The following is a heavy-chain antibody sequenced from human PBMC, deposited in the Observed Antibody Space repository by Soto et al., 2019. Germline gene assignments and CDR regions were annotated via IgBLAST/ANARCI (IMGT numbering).Heavy chain of an antibody. CDR3: ASLGVGDWANYYYYYGMDV. Sequence: EVQLLESGGGFVQPGGSLRLSCAATGFTFSVYAMTWVRQAPGKGLEWVSAVTANVGSTYSADSVKGRFTISRDNSKNTLFLQMNSLRSEYTAVYYCASLGVGDWANYYYYYGMDVWGQGTTVTVSS. D-gene: IGHD2-21*02. V-gene: IGHV3-23*01. CDR2: VTANVGST. J-gene: IGHJ6*02. CDR1: GFTFSVYA.